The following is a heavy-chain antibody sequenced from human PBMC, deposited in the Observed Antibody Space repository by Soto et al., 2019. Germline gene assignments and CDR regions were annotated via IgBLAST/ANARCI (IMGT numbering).Heavy chain of an antibody. D-gene: IGHD3-22*01. J-gene: IGHJ3*02. Sequence: QVQLVKSGRGVIQPGRSLRLSCAASGFTFSSYGMHWVRQAPGKGLEWVAVIWYDGSNKYYADSVKGRFTISRDNSKNTLYLQMNSLRAEDTAVYYCARDRKYYDSSGYRGFSAFDIWGQGTMVTVSS. CDR2: IWYDGSNK. CDR3: ARDRKYYDSSGYRGFSAFDI. V-gene: IGHV3-33*01. CDR1: GFTFSSYG.